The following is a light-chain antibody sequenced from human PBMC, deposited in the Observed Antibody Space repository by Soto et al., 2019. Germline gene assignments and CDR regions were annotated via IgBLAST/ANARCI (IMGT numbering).Light chain of an antibody. Sequence: IQMTQSPSSLSASVRDRVTITCRASQVITNFLAWYQQKPGKVPRLLIYSASTLQSGVPSRFSGSGSGTDFTLTISSLQPEDVGTYYCQKYNSAPLTFGGGTKVDIK. CDR3: QKYNSAPLT. CDR2: SAS. J-gene: IGKJ4*01. CDR1: QVITNF. V-gene: IGKV1-27*01.